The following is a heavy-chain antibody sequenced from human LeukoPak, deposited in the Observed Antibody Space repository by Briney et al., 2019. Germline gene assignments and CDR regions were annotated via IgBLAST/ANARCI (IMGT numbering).Heavy chain of an antibody. Sequence: GGSLRLSCAASGSTVISNYMSWVRQAPGKGLEWVSLIYSDGSTYYADSVKGRFTISRDTSKNTLYLQMNNLRAEDTAVYYCARDLTSYDYVWDYWGQGTLVTVSS. CDR3: ARDLTSYDYVWDY. D-gene: IGHD3-16*01. CDR2: IYSDGST. CDR1: GSTVISNY. V-gene: IGHV3-66*01. J-gene: IGHJ4*02.